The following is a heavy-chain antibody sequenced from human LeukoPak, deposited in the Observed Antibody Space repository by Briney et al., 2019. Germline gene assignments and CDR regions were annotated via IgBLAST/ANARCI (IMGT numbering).Heavy chain of an antibody. J-gene: IGHJ4*02. CDR3: ARDGGSHDFDY. D-gene: IGHD2-15*01. CDR1: GYTLTSHY. V-gene: IGHV1-46*01. CDR2: INPAGGST. Sequence: GASVKISCEASGYTLTSHYMHWVRQAPGQGLEWMAIINPAGGSTTYAQKFQGRVTMTRDTSTSTVSMELSSLRSEDTAVYYCARDGGSHDFDYWGQGTLVTVSS.